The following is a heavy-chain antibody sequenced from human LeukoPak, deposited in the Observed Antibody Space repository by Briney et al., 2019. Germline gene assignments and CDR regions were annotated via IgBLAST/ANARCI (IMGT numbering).Heavy chain of an antibody. CDR1: GGSISSYY. Sequence: SETLSLTCTVSGGSISSYYWGWIRQPPGKGLEGIGYIYYSGSTNYNPSLKSRVTISVDTSKNQFSLKLSSVTAADTAVYYCARGRPHDYGDYCELDYWGQGTLVTVSS. CDR2: IYYSGST. V-gene: IGHV4-59*01. D-gene: IGHD4-17*01. CDR3: ARGRPHDYGDYCELDY. J-gene: IGHJ4*02.